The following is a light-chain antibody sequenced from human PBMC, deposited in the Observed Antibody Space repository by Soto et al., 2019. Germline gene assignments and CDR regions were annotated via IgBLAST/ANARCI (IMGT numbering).Light chain of an antibody. CDR3: CSYAGNNYV. CDR1: RRDVGNYSL. Sequence: QSVLTQPASVSGSPGQSITISCTGTRRDVGNYSLVSWYQQHPGKAPKLIIYEGNKRPSGVSNRFSESKSGNTASLTISGLQADDEADYYCCSYAGNNYVFGSGTKVTVL. V-gene: IGLV2-23*01. J-gene: IGLJ1*01. CDR2: EGN.